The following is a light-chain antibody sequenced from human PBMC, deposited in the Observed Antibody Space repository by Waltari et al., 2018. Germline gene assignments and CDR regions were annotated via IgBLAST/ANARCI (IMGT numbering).Light chain of an antibody. CDR1: SSDVGGYNY. V-gene: IGLV2-14*03. Sequence: QSALTQPASVSGSPGQSITISCTGTSSDVGGYNYVPWYQQHPGKAPKLMIYDVSNRPSGVSNRVSGSKSGNTASLTISGLQAEDEADYYCSSYTSSSTNVVFGGGTKLTVL. J-gene: IGLJ2*01. CDR3: SSYTSSSTNVV. CDR2: DVS.